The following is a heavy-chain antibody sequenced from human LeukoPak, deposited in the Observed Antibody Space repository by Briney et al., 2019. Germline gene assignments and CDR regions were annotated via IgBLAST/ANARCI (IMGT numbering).Heavy chain of an antibody. V-gene: IGHV1-2*02. CDR1: GYTFTGYY. Sequence: ASVKVSCKASGYTFTGYYMHWVRQAPGQGLEWMGWINPNSGGTNYAQKFQGRVTMTRDTSISTAYMELSRLRSDDTAVYYCARDKGMYYYDSSGYLKVSDRRLDYWGQGTLVTVSS. CDR3: ARDKGMYYYDSSGYLKVSDRRLDY. CDR2: INPNSGGT. J-gene: IGHJ4*02. D-gene: IGHD3-22*01.